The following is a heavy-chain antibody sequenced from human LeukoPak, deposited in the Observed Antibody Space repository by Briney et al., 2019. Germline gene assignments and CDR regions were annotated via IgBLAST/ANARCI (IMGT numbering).Heavy chain of an antibody. CDR3: ARAPFKDCSGGSCYGSPADY. CDR1: GYTFTGYY. Sequence: PEASVKVSCKASGYTFTGYYMHWVRQAPGQGLEWMGWINPNSGGTNYAQKFQGRVTMTRDTSISTAYMELSRLRSDDTAVYYCARAPFKDCSGGSCYGSPADYWGQGTLVTVSS. D-gene: IGHD2-15*01. J-gene: IGHJ4*02. CDR2: INPNSGGT. V-gene: IGHV1-2*02.